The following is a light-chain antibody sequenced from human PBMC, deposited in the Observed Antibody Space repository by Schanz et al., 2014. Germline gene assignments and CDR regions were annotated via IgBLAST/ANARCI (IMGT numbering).Light chain of an antibody. CDR1: SSDVGGYNY. CDR2: DVS. J-gene: IGLJ3*02. V-gene: IGLV2-14*01. CDR3: SSFTSSSTWV. Sequence: QSALTQPASVSGSPGQSITISCTGTSSDVGGYNYVSWYRQHPSKAPKLMIYDVSNRPSGVSNRFSGSKSGNTASLTISGLQGEDEADYYCSSFTSSSTWVFGGGTKLTVL.